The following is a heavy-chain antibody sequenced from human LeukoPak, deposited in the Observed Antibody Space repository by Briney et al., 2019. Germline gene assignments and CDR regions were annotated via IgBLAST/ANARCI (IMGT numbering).Heavy chain of an antibody. CDR3: AKDIGAYYYDSSGPDY. CDR2: ISWNSGSI. J-gene: IGHJ4*02. V-gene: IGHV3-9*01. D-gene: IGHD3-22*01. CDR1: GLTFDDYA. Sequence: GRSLRLSCAASGLTFDDYAMHWVRQAPGKGLEWVSGISWNSGSIGYADSVKGRFTISRDNAKNSLYLQMNSLRAEDTALYYCAKDIGAYYYDSSGPDYWGQGTLVTVSS.